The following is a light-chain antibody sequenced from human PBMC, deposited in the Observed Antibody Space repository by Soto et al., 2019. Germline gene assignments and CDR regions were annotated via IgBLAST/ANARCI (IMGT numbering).Light chain of an antibody. CDR2: AAS. CDR1: QSISGY. Sequence: DIQMTQSPSTLSGSVGARVTITGRASQSISGYLNWFKQRPGKAPNLLSYAASRLHSGVPSRFSGGGSGTDFILTISSLQPEDFETYYCQQSYDFPLTFGQGTRLEIK. V-gene: IGKV1-39*01. CDR3: QQSYDFPLT. J-gene: IGKJ5*01.